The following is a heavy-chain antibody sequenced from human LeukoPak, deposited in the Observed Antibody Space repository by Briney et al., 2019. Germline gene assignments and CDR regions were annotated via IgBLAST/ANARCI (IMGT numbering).Heavy chain of an antibody. CDR1: GGSISSGDYY. Sequence: PSETLSLTCTVSGGSISSGDYYWSWIRQPPGKGLEWIGYIYYSGSTYYSPSLKSRVTISVDTSKNQFSLKLSSVTAADTAVYYCAGRGIWGAIDYWGQGTLVTVSS. CDR3: AGRGIWGAIDY. D-gene: IGHD1-26*01. V-gene: IGHV4-30-4*08. J-gene: IGHJ4*02. CDR2: IYYSGST.